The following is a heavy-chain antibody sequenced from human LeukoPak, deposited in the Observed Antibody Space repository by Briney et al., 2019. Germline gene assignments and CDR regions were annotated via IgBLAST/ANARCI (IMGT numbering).Heavy chain of an antibody. CDR3: ARGIGIAVAQWRVLFDY. J-gene: IGHJ4*02. V-gene: IGHV4-59*11. CDR2: IYYSGST. D-gene: IGHD6-19*01. Sequence: LETLSLTCTVSGGSLSGHYWSWIRQPPGKGLEWIGYIYYSGSTNYNPSLKSRVTISVDTSKNQFSLKLSSVTAADTAVYYCARGIGIAVAQWRVLFDYWGQGTLVTVSS. CDR1: GGSLSGHY.